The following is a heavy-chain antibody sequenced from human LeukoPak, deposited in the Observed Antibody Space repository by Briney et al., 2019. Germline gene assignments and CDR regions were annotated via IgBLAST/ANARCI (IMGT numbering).Heavy chain of an antibody. Sequence: SGGSLRLSCAASGFTFSSYGMHWVRQAPGKGLEWVAVIWYDGSNKYYADSVKGRFTISRDSSKNTLYLQMNSLRAEDTAVYYCARLYGDYDWDYGMDVRGQGTTVTVSS. V-gene: IGHV3-33*01. J-gene: IGHJ6*02. CDR1: GFTFSSYG. CDR3: ARLYGDYDWDYGMDV. D-gene: IGHD4-17*01. CDR2: IWYDGSNK.